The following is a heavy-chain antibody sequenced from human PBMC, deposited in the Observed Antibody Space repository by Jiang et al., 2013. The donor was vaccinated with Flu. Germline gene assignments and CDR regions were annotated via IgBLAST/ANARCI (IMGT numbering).Heavy chain of an antibody. V-gene: IGHV1-3*01. J-gene: IGHJ4*02. D-gene: IGHD5-12*01. Sequence: GAEVKKPGASVKVSCKASGYIFTNFAIHWVRQAPGQRLEWMGWINPGNGDTQYSEKFQGRVTISRDTSASIGYMELSSLRSEDTAVYYCTRDLRPGLVAWENWGQGTLVTVSS. CDR1: GYIFTNFA. CDR2: INPGNGDT. CDR3: TRDLRPGLVAWEN.